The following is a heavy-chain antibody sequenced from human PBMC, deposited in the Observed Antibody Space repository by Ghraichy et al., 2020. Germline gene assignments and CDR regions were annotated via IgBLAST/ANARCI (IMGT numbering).Heavy chain of an antibody. CDR3: ASREQSAFDY. V-gene: IGHV4-39*01. D-gene: IGHD1/OR15-1a*01. CDR1: GGSISSSSYY. Sequence: SETLSLTCTVSGGSISSSSYYWGWIRQPPGKGLEWIGSIYYSGSTYYNPSLKSRVTISVDTSKNQFSLKLSSVTAADTAVYYCASREQSAFDYWGQGTLVTVSS. CDR2: IYYSGST. J-gene: IGHJ4*02.